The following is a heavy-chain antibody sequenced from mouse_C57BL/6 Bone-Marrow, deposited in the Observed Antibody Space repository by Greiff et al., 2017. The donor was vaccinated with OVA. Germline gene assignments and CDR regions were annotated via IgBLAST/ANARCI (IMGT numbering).Heavy chain of an antibody. CDR2: IDPSDSYT. CDR3: ARSYGWYFDV. CDR1: GYTFTSYW. D-gene: IGHD1-1*02. J-gene: IGHJ1*03. V-gene: IGHV1-69*01. Sequence: QVQLQQPGAELVMPGASVKLSCKASGYTFTSYWMHWVKQRPGQGLEWIGEIDPSDSYTNYNQKFKGKSTLTVDKSSSTAYMQLSSLTSEDSAVYYCARSYGWYFDVWGTGTTVTVSS.